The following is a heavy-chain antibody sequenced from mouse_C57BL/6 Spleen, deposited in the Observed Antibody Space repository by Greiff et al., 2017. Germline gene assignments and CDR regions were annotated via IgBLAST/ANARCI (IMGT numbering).Heavy chain of an antibody. Sequence: EVQGVESGPGLAKPSQTLSLTCSATGYSITSDYWNWIRKFPGNKLEYMGYISYSGSTYYNPSLKSRTSITRDTSKNHYYLQLNSVTTQDTATSDCARFKIYYDYPYLDYWGQGTTLTVSS. J-gene: IGHJ2*01. V-gene: IGHV3-8*01. CDR1: GYSITSDY. CDR2: ISYSGST. CDR3: ARFKIYYDYPYLDY. D-gene: IGHD2-4*01.